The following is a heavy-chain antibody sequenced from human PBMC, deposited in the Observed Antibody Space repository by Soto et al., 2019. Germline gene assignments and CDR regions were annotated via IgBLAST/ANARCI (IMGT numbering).Heavy chain of an antibody. Sequence: GGSLRLSCAASGFTFSSYAMHWVRQAPGKGLEWVAVISYDGSNKYYADSVKGRFTISRGNSKNTLYLQMNSLRAEDTAVYYCARDLGRTYYDFWSGPDYWGQGTLVTVSS. D-gene: IGHD3-3*01. V-gene: IGHV3-30-3*01. CDR1: GFTFSSYA. CDR2: ISYDGSNK. J-gene: IGHJ4*02. CDR3: ARDLGRTYYDFWSGPDY.